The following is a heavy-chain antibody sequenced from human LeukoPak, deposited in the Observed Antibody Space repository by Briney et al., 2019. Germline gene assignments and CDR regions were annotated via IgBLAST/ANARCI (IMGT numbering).Heavy chain of an antibody. CDR1: GFTFSNFA. CDR3: ANLVRSSSRDY. J-gene: IGHJ4*02. D-gene: IGHD6-6*01. V-gene: IGHV3-23*01. CDR2: ISPTSGTT. Sequence: GGSLRLSCTASGFTFSNFAMSWVRQAPGKGLDWVSAISPTSGTTFYADSVKGRFPVSRDNSKNTVYLQMNSLRAEDTAVYYCANLVRSSSRDYWGQGTLVTVSS.